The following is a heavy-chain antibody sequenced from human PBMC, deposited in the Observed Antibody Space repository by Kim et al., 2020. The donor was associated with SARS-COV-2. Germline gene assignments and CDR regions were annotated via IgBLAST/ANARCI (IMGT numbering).Heavy chain of an antibody. CDR3: AKGGEVAATPNYYGMDV. D-gene: IGHD2-15*01. J-gene: IGHJ6*02. CDR2: IYSGGSST. CDR1: GFTFSSYA. Sequence: GGSLRLSCAASGFTFSSYAMSWVRQAPGKGLEWVSVIYSGGSSTYYADSVKGRFTISRDNSKNTLYLQMNSLRAEDTAVYYCAKGGEVAATPNYYGMDVWGQGTTVTVSS. V-gene: IGHV3-23*03.